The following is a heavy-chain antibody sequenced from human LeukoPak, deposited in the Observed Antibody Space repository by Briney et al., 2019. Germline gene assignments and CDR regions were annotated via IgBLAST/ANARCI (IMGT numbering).Heavy chain of an antibody. V-gene: IGHV4-34*01. CDR2: INHSGST. CDR3: ARPAAGYYYYYYMDV. D-gene: IGHD6-13*01. J-gene: IGHJ6*03. CDR1: GGSFSGYY. Sequence: SETLSLTCAVYGGSFSGYYWSWIRQPPGKGLEWIGEINHSGSTNYNPSLKSRVTISVDTSKNQFSLKLSSVTAADTAVYYCARPAAGYYYYYYMDVWGKGTTVTISS.